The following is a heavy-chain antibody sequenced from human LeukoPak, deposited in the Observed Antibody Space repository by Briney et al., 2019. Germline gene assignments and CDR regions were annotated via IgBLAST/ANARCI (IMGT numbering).Heavy chain of an antibody. CDR2: IKQDGSEK. CDR3: ARDLGGYSITLTDY. CDR1: GFTFSSYW. Sequence: GGSLRLSCAASGFTFSSYWMSWVRQAPGKGLEWVANIKQDGSEKYYVDSVKGRFTISRDNAKNSLYLQMNSLRAEDTAVYYRARDLGGYSITLTDYWGQGTLVTVSS. D-gene: IGHD5-18*01. V-gene: IGHV3-7*01. J-gene: IGHJ4*02.